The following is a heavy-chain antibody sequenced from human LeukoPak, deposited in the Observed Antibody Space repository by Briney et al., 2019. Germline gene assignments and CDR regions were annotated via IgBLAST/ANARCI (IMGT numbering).Heavy chain of an antibody. J-gene: IGHJ1*01. CDR2: IIPILGIA. V-gene: IGHV1-69*04. CDR3: AYRYCSSTSCYMDAEYFQH. D-gene: IGHD2-2*02. Sequence: GASVTVSCKASGGTISSYAISWVRQAPGQGLEWMGRIIPILGIANYAQKFQGRVTITADESTSTAYMELSSLRSEDTAVYYCAYRYCSSTSCYMDAEYFQHWGQGTLVTVSS. CDR1: GGTISSYA.